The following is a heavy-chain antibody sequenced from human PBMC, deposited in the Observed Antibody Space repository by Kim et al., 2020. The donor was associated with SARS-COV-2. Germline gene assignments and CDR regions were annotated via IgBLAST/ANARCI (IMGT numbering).Heavy chain of an antibody. D-gene: IGHD2-15*01. J-gene: IGHJ5*01. CDR3: ARVDGCSGGSCYFGWF. Sequence: SETLSLTCAVSGGSISSGGYSWSWIRQPPGKGLEWIGYIYYSGSTYYNPSLKSRVTISVDRSKNQFSLKLSSVTAADTAVYYCARVDGCSGGSCYFGWF. CDR2: IYYSGST. CDR1: GGSISSGGYS. V-gene: IGHV4-30-2*01.